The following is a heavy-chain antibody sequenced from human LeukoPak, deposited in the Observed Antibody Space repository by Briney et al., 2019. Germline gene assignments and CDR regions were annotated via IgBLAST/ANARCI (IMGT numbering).Heavy chain of an antibody. J-gene: IGHJ4*02. V-gene: IGHV1-2*02. D-gene: IGHD2-2*01. CDR3: ARAPPPYCSSTSCYYY. CDR2: INPNSGGT. Sequence: ASVKVSCKASGYTFTGYYMHWVRQAPGQGLEWMGWINPNSGGTNYAQKFQGRVTMTRDTSISTAYMELSGLRSDDTAVYYCARAPPPYCSSTSCYYYWGQGTLVTVSS. CDR1: GYTFTGYY.